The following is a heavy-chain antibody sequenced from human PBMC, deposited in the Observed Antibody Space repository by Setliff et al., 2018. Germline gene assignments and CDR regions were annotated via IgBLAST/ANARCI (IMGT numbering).Heavy chain of an antibody. V-gene: IGHV3-30*03. D-gene: IGHD7-27*01. CDR1: GFAFDSYA. CDR2: IFHDGRDI. J-gene: IGHJ4*01. Sequence: GGSLRLSCAAPGFAFDSYAMHWVRQAPGKGLEWVAIIFHDGRDIYYGDSVQGRFAISRDNSKNTLYLQMNSLRSDDTAVYYCAGVHWTTNWFLHYWGQGTLVTVSS. CDR3: AGVHWTTNWFLHY.